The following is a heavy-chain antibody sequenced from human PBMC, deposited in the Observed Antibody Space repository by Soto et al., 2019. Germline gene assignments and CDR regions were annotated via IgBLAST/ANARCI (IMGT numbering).Heavy chain of an antibody. CDR3: ARRLQQTNGVFDYYGMDV. Sequence: XESLKVSWQCSVDRFTSYLISLVLEMPGKGLEWMGRIDPSDSYTNYSPSFQGHVTISADKSISTAYLQWSSLKASDTAMYYCARRLQQTNGVFDYYGMDVWGQATTVTVSS. D-gene: IGHD4-4*01. CDR2: IDPSDSYT. J-gene: IGHJ6*02. CDR1: VDRFTSYL. V-gene: IGHV5-10-1*01.